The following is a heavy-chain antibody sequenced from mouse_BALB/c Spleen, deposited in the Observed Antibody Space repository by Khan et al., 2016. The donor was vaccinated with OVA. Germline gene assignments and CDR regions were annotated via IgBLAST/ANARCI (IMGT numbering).Heavy chain of an antibody. V-gene: IGHV2-6-7*01. D-gene: IGHD2-10*01. CDR3: ARAYYGNYREAMDY. CDR2: IWGDGNT. CDR1: GFSLSGYG. J-gene: IGHJ4*01. Sequence: QVQLKQSGPGLVAPSQSLSITCTVSGFSLSGYGVNWVRQPPGKGLEWLGMIWGDGNTDYNSALKSRLSIINDNSKSQVFLKMNSLQTDDTARYYCARAYYGNYREAMDYWGQGTSVTVSS.